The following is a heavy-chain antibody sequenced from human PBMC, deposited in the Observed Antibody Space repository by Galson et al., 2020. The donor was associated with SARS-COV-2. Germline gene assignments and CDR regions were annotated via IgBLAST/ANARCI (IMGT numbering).Heavy chain of an antibody. CDR1: GLSFSTYG. J-gene: IGHJ6*02. CDR3: ARESELQRAVYYGFGV. CDR2: IWYDGSNI. Sequence: TGGSLRLSCAASGLSFSTYGMHWVRQAPGKGLEGVAVIWYDGSNIYYADSVKGRFTISRDYSKNTLYLQMNSLRAEDTAVYYCARESELQRAVYYGFGVWGQGTTLTASS. V-gene: IGHV3-33*01. D-gene: IGHD1-26*01.